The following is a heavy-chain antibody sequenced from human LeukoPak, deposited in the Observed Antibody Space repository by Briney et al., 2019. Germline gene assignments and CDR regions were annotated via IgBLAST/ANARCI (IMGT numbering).Heavy chain of an antibody. CDR2: IWYDGSNK. CDR1: RFTVSSNY. V-gene: IGHV3-33*08. CDR3: ARDRPTGSYYSIDY. D-gene: IGHD1-26*01. Sequence: PGGSLRLSCAASRFTVSSNYMSWVRQAPGQGLEWVALIWYDGSNKYYADSVKGRFTISKNTVYLQMNSLRVEDTAIYYCARDRPTGSYYSIDYWGQGTLATVSS. J-gene: IGHJ4*02.